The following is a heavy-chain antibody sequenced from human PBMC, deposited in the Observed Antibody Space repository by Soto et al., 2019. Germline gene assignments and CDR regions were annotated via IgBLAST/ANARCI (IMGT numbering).Heavy chain of an antibody. J-gene: IGHJ5*02. V-gene: IGHV3-23*01. CDR2: ISGSGGST. D-gene: IGHD6-19*01. CDR1: GFTFSSYA. CDR3: AKCEVQKIAVAPLAGWLSHGVRYNWFDP. Sequence: PGGSLRLSCAASGFTFSSYAMSWVRQAPGKGLEWVSAISGSGGSTYYADSVKGRFTISRDNSKNTLYLQMNSLRAEDTAVYYCAKCEVQKIAVAPLAGWLSHGVRYNWFDPWGQGTLVTVSS.